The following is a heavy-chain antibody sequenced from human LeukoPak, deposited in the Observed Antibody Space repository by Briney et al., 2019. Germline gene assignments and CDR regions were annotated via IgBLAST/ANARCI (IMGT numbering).Heavy chain of an antibody. D-gene: IGHD5-24*01. J-gene: IGHJ4*02. Sequence: ASVKVSCTASGYTFTGYYMHWVRQAPGQGLEWMGWINPNSGGTNYAQKFQGRVTMTRDTSISTAYMELSRLRSDDTAVYYCARVNREMATIHTLDYWGQGTLVTVSS. CDR3: ARVNREMATIHTLDY. V-gene: IGHV1-2*02. CDR1: GYTFTGYY. CDR2: INPNSGGT.